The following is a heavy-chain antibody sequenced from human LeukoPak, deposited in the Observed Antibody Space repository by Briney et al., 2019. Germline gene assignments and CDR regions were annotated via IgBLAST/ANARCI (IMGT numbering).Heavy chain of an antibody. V-gene: IGHV3-30*18. CDR2: ISYDGSNR. Sequence: GRSLRLSCAASGFTFSDYAMHWVRQAPGKGLEWVAIISYDGSNRYYADSVKGRFTISRDNSKNTLYLQMNSLRAEDTALYYCAKSSPRRCSSTTCPFDYWGQGTLVTVSS. J-gene: IGHJ4*02. CDR3: AKSSPRRCSSTTCPFDY. CDR1: GFTFSDYA. D-gene: IGHD2-2*01.